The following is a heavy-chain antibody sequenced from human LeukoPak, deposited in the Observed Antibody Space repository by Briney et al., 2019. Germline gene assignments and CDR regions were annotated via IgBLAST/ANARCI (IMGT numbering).Heavy chain of an antibody. D-gene: IGHD3-22*01. CDR2: INPKSGGT. Sequence: ASVKVSCKASGYTFTGYYIHWVRQAPGQGLEWMGWINPKSGGTNYAQKFQGRVTVTMDTSINTAHMELSRLRSDDAAVYYCARGGYYYDISGYPGTDYWGQGTLVTVSS. V-gene: IGHV1-2*02. CDR1: GYTFTGYY. CDR3: ARGGYYYDISGYPGTDY. J-gene: IGHJ4*02.